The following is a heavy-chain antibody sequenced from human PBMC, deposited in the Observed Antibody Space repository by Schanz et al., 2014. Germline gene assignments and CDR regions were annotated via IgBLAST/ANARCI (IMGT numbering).Heavy chain of an antibody. CDR1: GFTLSSYA. CDR3: AREQIMAAAGLVDY. Sequence: QVQLVESGGGVVQPGRSLRLSCAAYGFTLSSYAMHWVRQAPGKGLEWVAVISYDGSNKYYADSVKGRFTISRDNSKNTLYLQMNTLRAEDTAVYYCAREQIMAAAGLVDYGGHGTLVTVSS. CDR2: ISYDGSNK. V-gene: IGHV3-30-3*01. D-gene: IGHD6-13*01. J-gene: IGHJ4*01.